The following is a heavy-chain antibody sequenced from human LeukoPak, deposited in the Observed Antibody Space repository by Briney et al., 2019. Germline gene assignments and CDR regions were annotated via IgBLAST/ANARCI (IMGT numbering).Heavy chain of an antibody. CDR2: ISGSGDNT. CDR3: AKGRGTAVTSAANY. Sequence: GGSLRLSCAASGFTFSSYVMSWVRQAPGKGLEWVSSISGSGDNTYYADSVKDRFSISRENSKTTVSLQMNSLRAEDTAVYYCAKGRGTAVTSAANYWGQGTLVTASS. CDR1: GFTFSSYV. D-gene: IGHD4-17*01. J-gene: IGHJ4*02. V-gene: IGHV3-23*01.